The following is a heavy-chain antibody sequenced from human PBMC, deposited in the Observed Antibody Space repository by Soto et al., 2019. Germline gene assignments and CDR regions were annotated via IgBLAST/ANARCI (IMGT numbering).Heavy chain of an antibody. Sequence: ASVKVSCKASGYTFTSFAIHWVRQAPGQGLEWMGIINPSGGSTSYAQKFQGRVTMTRDTSTSTVYMELSSLRSEDTAVYYCARVYPSDTRYGYVGNNWFDPWGQGTLVTVSS. CDR3: ARVYPSDTRYGYVGNNWFDP. D-gene: IGHD5-18*01. CDR2: INPSGGST. V-gene: IGHV1-46*03. CDR1: GYTFTSFA. J-gene: IGHJ5*02.